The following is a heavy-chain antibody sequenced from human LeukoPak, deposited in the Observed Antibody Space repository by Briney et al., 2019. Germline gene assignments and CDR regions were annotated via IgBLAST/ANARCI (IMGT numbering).Heavy chain of an antibody. J-gene: IGHJ6*02. CDR3: AXATXKGTXYSSGWSIYYYYGMDV. CDR1: GFTFSSYA. V-gene: IGHV3-30-3*01. CDR2: ISYDGSNK. Sequence: GGSLRLSCAASGFTFSSYAMHWVRQAPGKGLEWVAVISYDGSNKYYADSVKGRFTISRDNSKNTLYLQMNSLRAEDTAVYYCAXATXKGTXYSSGWSIYYYYGMDVWGQGTTVTVSS. D-gene: IGHD6-19*01.